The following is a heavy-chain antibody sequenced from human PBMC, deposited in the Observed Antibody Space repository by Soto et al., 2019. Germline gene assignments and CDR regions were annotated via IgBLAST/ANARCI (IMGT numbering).Heavy chain of an antibody. V-gene: IGHV1-3*01. CDR2: INAGNGNT. J-gene: IGHJ5*02. CDR3: ARAGSGWYAVGWFDP. Sequence: GASVKVSCKASGYTFTSYAMHWVRQAHGQRLEWMGWINAGNGNTKYSQKFQGRVTITRDTSASTAYMELSSLRSEDTAVYYCARAGSGWYAVGWFDPWGQGTLVTVSS. D-gene: IGHD6-19*01. CDR1: GYTFTSYA.